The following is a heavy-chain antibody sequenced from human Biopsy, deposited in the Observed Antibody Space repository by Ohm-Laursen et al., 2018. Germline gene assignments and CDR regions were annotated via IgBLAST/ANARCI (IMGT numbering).Heavy chain of an antibody. V-gene: IGHV3-9*01. CDR3: ARAGPYYSDF. CDR2: ISWNSDSI. J-gene: IGHJ4*02. CDR1: GFSFDNYV. Sequence: SLRLSCAASGFSFDNYVMHWVRQAPGKGLEWVSGISWNSDSIGYADSVQGRFTISRDNSKNTLYLQIDNLRAEDTALYYYARAGPYYSDFWGQGTLVTVSS.